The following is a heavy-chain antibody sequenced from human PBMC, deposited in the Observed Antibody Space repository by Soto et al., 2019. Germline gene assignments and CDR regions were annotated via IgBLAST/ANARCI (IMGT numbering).Heavy chain of an antibody. J-gene: IGHJ5*02. D-gene: IGHD6-19*01. Sequence: QITLKESGPTLVKPTQTLTLTCTFSGFSLSTYGEGVGWIRQPPGGALEWLALLYWDDDVRYSPSLRSRLTITKDTSERQVVLTLTNIDPVDTATYYCLHRSVSGDGWFDPWGQGTLVTVSS. V-gene: IGHV2-5*02. CDR1: GFSLSTYGEG. CDR2: LYWDDDV. CDR3: LHRSVSGDGWFDP.